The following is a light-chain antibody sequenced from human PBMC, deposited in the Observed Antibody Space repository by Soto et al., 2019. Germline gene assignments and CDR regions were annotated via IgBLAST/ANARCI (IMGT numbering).Light chain of an antibody. J-gene: IGKJ4*01. CDR1: RAIGNY. Sequence: DMPMTQSPSSLSASVGDRVTITCRASRAIGNYLAWYQQKPGKVPKLLIYAAFTLQSGVPSRFSASTSGTDFTLTISSLQPEDVATYYCQNYDGAPLTFGGGTKVEIK. CDR2: AAF. CDR3: QNYDGAPLT. V-gene: IGKV1-27*01.